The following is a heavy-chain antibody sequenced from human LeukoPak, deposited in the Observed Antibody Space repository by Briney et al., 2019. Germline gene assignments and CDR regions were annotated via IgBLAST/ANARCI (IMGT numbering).Heavy chain of an antibody. CDR3: ARETTALGNYFDS. J-gene: IGHJ4*02. CDR2: ISSDGSSI. D-gene: IGHD7-27*01. CDR1: GFTFSSHW. V-gene: IGHV3-74*01. Sequence: GGSLRLSCAASGFTFSSHWMHWVRQAPGKGLVWVSRISSDGSSINYADSVKGRFTISRDNAKNTLYLQMNSLRGEDTAVYYCARETTALGNYFDSWGQGTLVTVSS.